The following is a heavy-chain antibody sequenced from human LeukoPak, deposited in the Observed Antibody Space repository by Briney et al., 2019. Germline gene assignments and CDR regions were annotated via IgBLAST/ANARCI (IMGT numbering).Heavy chain of an antibody. V-gene: IGHV3-21*01. D-gene: IGHD2-2*01. CDR1: GFTFSSYS. Sequence: GGSLRLSCAASGFTFSSYSMNWVRPAPGKGLEWVSSISSSSSYIYYADSVKGRFTISRDNAKNSLYLQMNSLRAEDTAVYYCARLGGIVVVPAAMFDYWGQGTLVTVSS. CDR3: ARLGGIVVVPAAMFDY. J-gene: IGHJ4*02. CDR2: ISSSSSYI.